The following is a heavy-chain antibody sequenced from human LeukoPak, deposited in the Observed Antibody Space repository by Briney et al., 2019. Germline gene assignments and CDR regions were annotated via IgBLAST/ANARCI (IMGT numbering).Heavy chain of an antibody. CDR1: EFTFSSYS. CDR2: ISYDGTNK. Sequence: GRSLRLSCAASEFTFSSYSMHWVRQAPGKGLEWVTVISYDGTNKYYADSVKGRFTISRDNSKSMVYLQMNSLRAEDTAVYYCARDPGSGSYHRYFQHWGQGTLVTVSS. CDR3: ARDPGSGSYHRYFQH. V-gene: IGHV3-30-3*01. J-gene: IGHJ1*01. D-gene: IGHD1-26*01.